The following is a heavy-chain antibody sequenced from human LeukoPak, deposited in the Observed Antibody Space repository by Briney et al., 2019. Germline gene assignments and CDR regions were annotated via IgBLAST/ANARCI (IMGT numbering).Heavy chain of an antibody. D-gene: IGHD1-26*01. Sequence: ASVKVSCKASGYTFTGYYMHWVRQAPGQGLEWMGWINPNSGGTNYAQKFQGRVTVTRDTSITTAYMELSRLRSDDTAVYYCARTPGGSYSDDWYFDLWGRGTLVTVSS. J-gene: IGHJ2*01. CDR1: GYTFTGYY. CDR3: ARTPGGSYSDDWYFDL. CDR2: INPNSGGT. V-gene: IGHV1-2*02.